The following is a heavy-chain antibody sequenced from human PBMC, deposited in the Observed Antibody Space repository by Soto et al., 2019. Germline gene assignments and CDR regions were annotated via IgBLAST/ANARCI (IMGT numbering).Heavy chain of an antibody. CDR1: GGSFSGYY. Sequence: SETLSLTCAVYGGSFSGYYWSWIRQPPGKGLEWIGEINHSGSTNYNPSLKSRVTISVDTSKNQFSLKLSSVTAADTAVYYCARGIAADFYNWFDPWGQGTLVTVSS. D-gene: IGHD6-13*01. V-gene: IGHV4-34*01. J-gene: IGHJ5*02. CDR3: ARGIAADFYNWFDP. CDR2: INHSGST.